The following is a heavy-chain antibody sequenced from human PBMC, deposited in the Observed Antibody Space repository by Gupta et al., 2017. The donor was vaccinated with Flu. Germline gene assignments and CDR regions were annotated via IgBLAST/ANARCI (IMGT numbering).Heavy chain of an antibody. D-gene: IGHD1-26*01. Sequence: QVQLVQSGAEVKKPGASVIVSCKASGYTFTNYDINWVRQATGQGLEWMGWVSPSSVATGYAQRFQDRVTMTKYSSTNTAYMELISLTSEDTAVYYCARGVDRGVDYWGQGTLVTVSS. CDR2: VSPSSVAT. CDR3: ARGVDRGVDY. J-gene: IGHJ4*02. CDR1: GYTFTNYD. V-gene: IGHV1-8*01.